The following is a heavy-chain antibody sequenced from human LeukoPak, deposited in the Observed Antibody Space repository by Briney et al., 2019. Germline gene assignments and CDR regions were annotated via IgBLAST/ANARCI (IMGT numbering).Heavy chain of an antibody. V-gene: IGHV4-59*01. CDR1: GDSMSNYY. D-gene: IGHD2-15*01. Sequence: SETLSLTCSVSGDSMSNYYWTWIRQPPGKALESIGYISDRGSTYYSPSLKSRAAISADTSKNQISLKLTSVTAADTAVYYCARDVCSGGTCYLDYWGRGTLVSVSS. CDR3: ARDVCSGGTCYLDY. J-gene: IGHJ4*02. CDR2: ISDRGST.